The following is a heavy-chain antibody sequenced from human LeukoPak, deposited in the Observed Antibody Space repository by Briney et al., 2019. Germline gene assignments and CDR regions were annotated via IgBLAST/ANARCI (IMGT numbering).Heavy chain of an antibody. CDR3: ARVVPTVITLYKAFDI. D-gene: IGHD4-23*01. CDR2: INPNSGDT. Sequence: ASVKVSCKASKYTFTGYYMHWVRQAPGQGLEWMGWINPNSGDTDYAQNFQGRVTMTRDTSISTAYMELSWLRSDDTAVYYCARVVPTVITLYKAFDIWGQGTMVTVSS. CDR1: KYTFTGYY. J-gene: IGHJ3*02. V-gene: IGHV1-2*02.